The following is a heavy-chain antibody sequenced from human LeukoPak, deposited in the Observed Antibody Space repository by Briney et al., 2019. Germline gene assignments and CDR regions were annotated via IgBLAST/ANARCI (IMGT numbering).Heavy chain of an antibody. D-gene: IGHD5-12*01. Sequence: GGSLRLSCAASGFTFSSYWMHWVRQAPGKGLVWVSRINSDGSSTSYADSVKGRFTISRDNAKNTLYLQMNSLRAEDTAVYYCAKGGYAQRYFQHWGQGTLVTVSS. CDR2: INSDGSST. CDR1: GFTFSSYW. CDR3: AKGGYAQRYFQH. J-gene: IGHJ1*01. V-gene: IGHV3-74*01.